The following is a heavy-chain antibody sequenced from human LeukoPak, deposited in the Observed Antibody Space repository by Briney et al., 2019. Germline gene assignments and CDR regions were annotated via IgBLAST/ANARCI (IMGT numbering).Heavy chain of an antibody. CDR3: ARGFYYYDRYYFDY. V-gene: IGHV4-34*01. CDR1: GGSFSGYY. D-gene: IGHD3-22*01. Sequence: SETLSLTCAVYGGSFSGYYWCWIRQPPGKGLEWIGEINHSGSTNYNPSLKSRVTISVDTSKNQFSLKLSSVTAADTAVYYCARGFYYYDRYYFDYWGQGTLVTVSS. CDR2: INHSGST. J-gene: IGHJ4*02.